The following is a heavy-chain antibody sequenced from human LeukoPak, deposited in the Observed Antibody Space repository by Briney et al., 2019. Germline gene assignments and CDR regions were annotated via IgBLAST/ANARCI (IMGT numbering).Heavy chain of an antibody. Sequence: GGSLRLSCVASGFTFSSYSMNWVRQAPGKGLEWVSYITRSSSAKFYADSVKGRFTISRDNAENLLYLQMNSLRAEDTAEYYCTRDQEGSDYWGQGTPVTVSS. V-gene: IGHV3-48*01. J-gene: IGHJ4*02. CDR1: GFTFSSYS. CDR2: ITRSSSAK. CDR3: TRDQEGSDY.